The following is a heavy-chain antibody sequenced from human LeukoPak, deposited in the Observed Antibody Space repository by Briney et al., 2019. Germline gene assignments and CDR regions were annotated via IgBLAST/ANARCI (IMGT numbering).Heavy chain of an antibody. V-gene: IGHV3-21*01. CDR1: GFTFSSYS. J-gene: IGHJ1*01. CDR2: ISSSSSYI. D-gene: IGHD6-19*01. Sequence: PGGSLRLSCAASGFTFSSYSMNWVRHAPGKGLEWVSSISSSSSYIYYADSVQGRFTISRDNAKNSLYLQMNSLRAGDTAVYYCASGYSSGWYTRGSEYFQHWGQGTLVTVSS. CDR3: ASGYSSGWYTRGSEYFQH.